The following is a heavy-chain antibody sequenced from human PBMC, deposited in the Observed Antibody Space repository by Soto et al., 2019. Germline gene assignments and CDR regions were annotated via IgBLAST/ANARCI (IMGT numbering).Heavy chain of an antibody. V-gene: IGHV1-8*01. J-gene: IGHJ4*02. D-gene: IGHD3-22*01. CDR1: GYTFTSYD. CDR2: MNPNSGNT. CDR3: ARGNGYYDSRYFDY. Sequence: ASVKVSCKASGYTFTSYDINWVRQATGQGLEWMGWMNPNSGNTGYAQKFQGRVTMTRNTSISTAYMELSSLRSEDTAVYYCARGNGYYDSRYFDYWGQGTLVTVSS.